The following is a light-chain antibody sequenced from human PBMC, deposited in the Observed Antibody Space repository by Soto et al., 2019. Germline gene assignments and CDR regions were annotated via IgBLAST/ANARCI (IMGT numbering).Light chain of an antibody. CDR1: QSVTIN. CDR3: QQYNNWPIT. J-gene: IGKJ5*01. CDR2: GSS. Sequence: EFLWTQSPATMSVSPWERATLSCRASQSVTINLAWYQQKPGQAPRLLIHGSSTRATGIPARFSGSGSGTEFTLTISRLQSEDFGVYYCQQYNNWPITFGQGTRVEI. V-gene: IGKV3-15*01.